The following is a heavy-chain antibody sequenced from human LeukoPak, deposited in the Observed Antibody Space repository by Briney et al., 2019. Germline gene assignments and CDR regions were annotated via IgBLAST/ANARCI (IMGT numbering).Heavy chain of an antibody. Sequence: SETLSLTCTVSGGSISSYYWSWIRQPPGKGLEWIGYIYYSGSTNYNPSLKSRVTISVDTSKNQFSLKLSSVTAADTAVYYCARDRPIFGFDYWGQGTLVTVSS. V-gene: IGHV4-59*01. CDR3: ARDRPIFGFDY. CDR2: IYYSGST. D-gene: IGHD3-3*01. J-gene: IGHJ4*02. CDR1: GGSISSYY.